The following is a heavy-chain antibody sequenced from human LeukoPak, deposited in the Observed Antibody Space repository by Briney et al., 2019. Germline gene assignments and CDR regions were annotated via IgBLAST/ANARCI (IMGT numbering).Heavy chain of an antibody. CDR3: ARDLLNWFDP. CDR2: IYYSGST. V-gene: IGHV4-59*01. CDR1: GGSFSSYY. Sequence: SETLSLTCAVYGGSFSSYYWSWIRQPPGKGLEWIGYIYYSGSTNYNPSLKSRVTISVDTSKNQFSLKLSSVTAADTAVYYCARDLLNWFDPWGQGTLVTVSS. J-gene: IGHJ5*02.